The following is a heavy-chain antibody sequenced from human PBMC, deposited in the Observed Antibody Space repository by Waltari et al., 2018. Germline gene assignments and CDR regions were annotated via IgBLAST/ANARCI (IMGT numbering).Heavy chain of an antibody. D-gene: IGHD6-6*01. CDR2: IYHSGST. V-gene: IGHV4-38-2*01. CDR1: GYSISSGYY. J-gene: IGHJ5*02. Sequence: QVQLQESGPGLVKPSETLSLTCAVSGYSISSGYYWGWIRQPPGKGLEWIGSIYHSGSTYYNPSLKSRVTISVDTSKNQVSLKLSSVTAADTAVYYCARTIAAQNWFDPWGQGTLVTVSS. CDR3: ARTIAAQNWFDP.